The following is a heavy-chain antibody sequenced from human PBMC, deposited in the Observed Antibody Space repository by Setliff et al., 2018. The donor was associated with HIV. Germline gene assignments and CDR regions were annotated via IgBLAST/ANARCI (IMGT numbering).Heavy chain of an antibody. J-gene: IGHJ5*02. CDR3: ARDMMYHYDRSGSFGWFGP. CDR2: SYYSGTA. D-gene: IGHD3-22*01. Sequence: LSLTCTVSGGSISSGGYYCSWIRQHPGKGLEWIGYSYYSGTAYYNPSVKSRVTISVDTSKNQFSLKLSSVTAADTAVYYCARDMMYHYDRSGSFGWFGPWGQGTQVTVSS. CDR1: GGSISSGGYY. V-gene: IGHV4-31*03.